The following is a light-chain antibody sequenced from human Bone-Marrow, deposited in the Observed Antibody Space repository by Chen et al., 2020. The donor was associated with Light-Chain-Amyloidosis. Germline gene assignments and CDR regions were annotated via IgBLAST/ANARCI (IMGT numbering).Light chain of an antibody. CDR3: SSFTITNTWI. CDR1: SSDVGGYNY. V-gene: IGLV2-14*01. Sequence: QSALTQPASVSGSPGQSITIPCTGTSSDVGGYNYVSWYQQHPGKAPKLMIYEVTNRPSGISILFSGSKSGNTASLTISGLQAEDEADYYCSSFTITNTWIFGGGTKLTVL. CDR2: EVT. J-gene: IGLJ2*01.